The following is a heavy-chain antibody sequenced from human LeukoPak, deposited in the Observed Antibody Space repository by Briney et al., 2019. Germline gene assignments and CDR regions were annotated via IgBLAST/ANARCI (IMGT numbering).Heavy chain of an antibody. V-gene: IGHV1-69*13. CDR2: IIPIFGTA. Sequence: GASVKVSCKASGYTFTGYYMHWVRQAPGQGLEWMGGIIPIFGTANYAQKFQGRVTITADESTSTAYMELSSLRSEDTAVYYCARYYYDSSGYYPNLDYFDYWGQGTLVTVSS. D-gene: IGHD3-22*01. CDR3: ARYYYDSSGYYPNLDYFDY. J-gene: IGHJ4*02. CDR1: GYTFTGYY.